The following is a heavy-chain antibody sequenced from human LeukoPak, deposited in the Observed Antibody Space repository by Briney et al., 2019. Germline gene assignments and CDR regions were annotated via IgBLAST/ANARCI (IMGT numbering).Heavy chain of an antibody. CDR3: ASGWYYFDY. J-gene: IGHJ4*02. CDR2: IYYSEST. V-gene: IGHV4-59*01. Sequence: PSETLSLTCTVSGGSISSYYWSWIRQPPGKGLEWMGYIYYSESTNYNPSLKSRVTISVDTSKNQFSLKLSSVTAADTAVYYCASGWYYFDYWGQGTLVTVSS. CDR1: GGSISSYY. D-gene: IGHD6-19*01.